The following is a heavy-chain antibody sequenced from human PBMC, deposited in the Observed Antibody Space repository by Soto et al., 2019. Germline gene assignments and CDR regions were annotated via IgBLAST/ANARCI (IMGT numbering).Heavy chain of an antibody. CDR1: GGSVSSGSYY. Sequence: SETLSLTCTVSGGSVSSGSYYWSWIRQPPGKGLVWIGYIYYSGSTNYNPSLKSRVTISVDTSKNQFSLKLSSVTAADTAVYYCAREGSRWYKDYYYNGMYVWGQGTTVTVSS. CDR3: AREGSRWYKDYYYNGMYV. D-gene: IGHD6-13*01. V-gene: IGHV4-61*01. CDR2: IYYSGST. J-gene: IGHJ6*02.